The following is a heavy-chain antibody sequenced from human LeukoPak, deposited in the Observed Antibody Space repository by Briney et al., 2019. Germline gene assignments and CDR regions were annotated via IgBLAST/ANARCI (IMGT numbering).Heavy chain of an antibody. J-gene: IGHJ4*02. CDR1: GFTFSSYA. D-gene: IGHD5-24*01. CDR3: ARVQDGYNNY. V-gene: IGHV3-23*01. CDR2: ISGSGGST. Sequence: GGSLRLSCAASGFTFSSYAMSWVRQAPGKGLEWVSAISGSGGSTYYADSVKGRFTISRDNAKNSLYLQMNSLRAEDTAVYYCARVQDGYNNYWGQGTLVTVSS.